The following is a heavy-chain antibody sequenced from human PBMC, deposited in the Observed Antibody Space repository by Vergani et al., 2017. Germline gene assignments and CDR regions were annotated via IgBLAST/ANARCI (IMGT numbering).Heavy chain of an antibody. CDR3: AREPGGGAR. CDR2: IYYSGLT. D-gene: IGHD1-14*01. Sequence: QVKLQESGPGLVKPSETLSLTCTVSGSSVSSGSYYWGWIRQPPGKGLEWIGSIYYSGLTYYNSSLNSRVAISVDTSKNQFTLKLSSVTAADTAVYYCAREPGGGARWGQGTLVTVS. CDR1: GSSVSSGSYY. V-gene: IGHV4-39*01. J-gene: IGHJ4*02.